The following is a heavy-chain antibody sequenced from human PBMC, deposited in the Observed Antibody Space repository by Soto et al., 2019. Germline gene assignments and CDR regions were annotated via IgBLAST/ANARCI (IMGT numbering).Heavy chain of an antibody. V-gene: IGHV3-48*03. Sequence: GGSLRLSCAASGFTFSSYEMNWVRQAPGKGLEWVSYISSSGSTIYYADSVKGRFTISRDNAKNSLYLQMNSLRAEDTAVYYCARVSHLFLEWLLWVGAFDIWGQGTMVTVSS. D-gene: IGHD3-3*01. J-gene: IGHJ3*02. CDR1: GFTFSSYE. CDR3: ARVSHLFLEWLLWVGAFDI. CDR2: ISSSGSTI.